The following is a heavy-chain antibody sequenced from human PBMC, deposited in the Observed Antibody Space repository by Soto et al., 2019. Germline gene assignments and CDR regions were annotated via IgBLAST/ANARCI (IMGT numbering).Heavy chain of an antibody. CDR3: AKDRNRSPYGDYSSVGFQH. J-gene: IGHJ1*01. Sequence: GGSLRLSCAASGFTFSSYAMSWVRQAPGKGLEWVSAISGSGGSTYYADSVKGRFTISRDNSKNTLYLQMNSLRAEDTAVYYCAKDRNRSPYGDYSSVGFQHWGQGTLVTVSS. V-gene: IGHV3-23*01. CDR1: GFTFSSYA. D-gene: IGHD4-17*01. CDR2: ISGSGGST.